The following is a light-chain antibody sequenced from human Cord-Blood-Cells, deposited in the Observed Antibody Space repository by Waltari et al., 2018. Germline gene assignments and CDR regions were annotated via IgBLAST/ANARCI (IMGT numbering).Light chain of an antibody. Sequence: IQMTQCPSSPPASVGDSITITALASQSISSYLNWYQQKPGQAPKLLIYAASSLQSGVPSRFSGSGSGTDFTLTISSLQAEDFATYYCQQSYSTPQTFGQGTKLEIK. V-gene: IGKV1-39*01. CDR2: AAS. J-gene: IGKJ2*01. CDR1: QSISSY. CDR3: QQSYSTPQT.